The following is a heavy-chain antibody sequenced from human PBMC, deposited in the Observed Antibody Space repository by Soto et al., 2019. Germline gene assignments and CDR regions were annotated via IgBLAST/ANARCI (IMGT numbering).Heavy chain of an antibody. D-gene: IGHD6-13*01. CDR1: GFTFSSYA. Sequence: GGSLRLSCAASGFTFSSYAMSWVRQAPGKGLEWVSAISGSGGSTYYADSVKGRFTISRDNSKNTLYLQMNSLRAEDTAVYYCAKVPYRSSWYGYYFDYWGQGTLVTVYS. J-gene: IGHJ4*02. CDR2: ISGSGGST. V-gene: IGHV3-23*01. CDR3: AKVPYRSSWYGYYFDY.